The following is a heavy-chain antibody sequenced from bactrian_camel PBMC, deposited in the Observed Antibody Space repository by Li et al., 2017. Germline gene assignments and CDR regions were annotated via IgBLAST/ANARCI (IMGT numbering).Heavy chain of an antibody. CDR2: IAIDGST. V-gene: IGHV3S53*01. Sequence: VQLVESGGGLVQPGGSLRLSCAASGYTYSSACMGWLRRAPGKEREFVSGIAIDGSTSYADSVKGRFTISQDNAKNTVFLQMNSLKLEDTAMYYCKAEYANGGRWCGNYWGQGTQVTVS. CDR3: KAEYANGGRWCGNY. J-gene: IGHJ4*01. D-gene: IGHD6*01. CDR1: GYTYSSAC.